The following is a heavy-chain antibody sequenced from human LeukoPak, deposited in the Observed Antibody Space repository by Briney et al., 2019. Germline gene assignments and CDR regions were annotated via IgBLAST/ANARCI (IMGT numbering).Heavy chain of an antibody. D-gene: IGHD6-19*01. CDR1: RFTFSSYG. CDR3: AKDNPIAVAGTVDY. J-gene: IGHJ4*02. Sequence: GGSLRLSCAASRFTFSSYGMHRVRQAPGKGLEWVAFIRYDGSNKYYADSVKGRFTISRDNSKNTLYLQMNSLRAEDTAVYYCAKDNPIAVAGTVDYWGQGTLVTVSS. CDR2: IRYDGSNK. V-gene: IGHV3-30*02.